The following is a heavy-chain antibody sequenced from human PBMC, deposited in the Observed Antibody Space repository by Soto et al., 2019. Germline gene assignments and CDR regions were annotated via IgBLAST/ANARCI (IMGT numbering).Heavy chain of an antibody. D-gene: IGHD3-10*01. CDR1: GDSVSSNSAT. Sequence: SQTLSLTCAISGDSVSSNSATWNWIRQSPSRGLEWLGRAYYRSKWYIDYAVSVKSRITINPDASKNQFSLQLNSVTPEETAGYSCARKKKEVGGIFNPINSWGQEPLVPVPS. CDR3: ARKKKEVGGIFNPINS. V-gene: IGHV6-1*01. J-gene: IGHJ4*02. CDR2: AYYRSKWYI.